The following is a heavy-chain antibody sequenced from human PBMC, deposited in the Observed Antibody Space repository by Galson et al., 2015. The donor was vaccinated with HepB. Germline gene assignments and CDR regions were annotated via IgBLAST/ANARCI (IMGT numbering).Heavy chain of an antibody. V-gene: IGHV3-11*06. Sequence: SLRLSCAASGFTFSDYYMSWIRQAPGKGLEWVSYISSSSSYTNYADSVKGRFTISRDNAKNSLYLQMNSLRAEDTAVYYCARAQDYDFWKSYGVDVWGQGTTVTVSS. CDR3: ARAQDYDFWKSYGVDV. D-gene: IGHD3-3*01. CDR2: ISSSSSYT. J-gene: IGHJ6*02. CDR1: GFTFSDYY.